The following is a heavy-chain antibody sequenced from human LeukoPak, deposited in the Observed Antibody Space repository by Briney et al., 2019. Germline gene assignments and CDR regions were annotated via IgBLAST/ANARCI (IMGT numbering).Heavy chain of an antibody. CDR3: TKDPNGDYVGAFDP. V-gene: IGHV3-23*01. Sequence: GGSLRLSCAASGFTFSNFAMTWVRQAPGKGLEWVSSITSSHGPTYNTKGRFTISRDNSQNTLYLQMNSLRAEDTAVYYCTKDPNGDYVGAFDPWGQGTLVTVSS. CDR2: ITSSHGPT. D-gene: IGHD4-17*01. J-gene: IGHJ5*02. CDR1: GFTFSNFA.